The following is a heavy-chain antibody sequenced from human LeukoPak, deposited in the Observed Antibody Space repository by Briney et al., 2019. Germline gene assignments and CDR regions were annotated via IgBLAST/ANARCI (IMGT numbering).Heavy chain of an antibody. CDR1: GDSISSSSYF. CDR3: ARPARDGDYYY. Sequence: PSETLSLTCAVSGDSISSSSYFWGCIRQPPGKGLEWIGSIPYSGSASYNPSLKSRVIISIDTSKNQLSLEVRSVTAADTAVYYCARPARDGDYYYWGQGTLVTVSS. CDR2: IPYSGSA. V-gene: IGHV4-39*01. D-gene: IGHD2/OR15-2a*01. J-gene: IGHJ4*02.